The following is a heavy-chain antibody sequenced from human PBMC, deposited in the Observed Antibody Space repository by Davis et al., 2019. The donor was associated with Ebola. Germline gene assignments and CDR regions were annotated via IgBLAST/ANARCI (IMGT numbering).Heavy chain of an antibody. V-gene: IGHV3-48*02. J-gene: IGHJ4*02. CDR2: ISSSSSTI. Sequence: GESLKISCAASGFTFSSYSMNWVRQAPGKGLEWVSYISSSSSTIYYADSVKGRFTISRDNAKNSLYLQMNSLRDEDTAVYYCARESGPGTYYYDSSGYYDYWGQGTLVTVSS. CDR1: GFTFSSYS. D-gene: IGHD3-22*01. CDR3: ARESGPGTYYYDSSGYYDY.